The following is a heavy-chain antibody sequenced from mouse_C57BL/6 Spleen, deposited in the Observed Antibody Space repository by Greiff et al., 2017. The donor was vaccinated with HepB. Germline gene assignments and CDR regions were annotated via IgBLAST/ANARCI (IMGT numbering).Heavy chain of an antibody. CDR2: INPSSGYT. CDR1: GYTFTSYW. Sequence: VPLQQSGAELAKPGASVKLSCKASGYTFTSYWMHWVKQRPGQGLEWIGYINPSSGYTKYNQKFKDKSTLTADKSSSTANMQLSSLTYEDSAVYYCARPVSTTLVAPFGYWGQGTLVTVSA. CDR3: ARPVSTTLVAPFGY. V-gene: IGHV1-7*01. J-gene: IGHJ3*02. D-gene: IGHD1-1*01.